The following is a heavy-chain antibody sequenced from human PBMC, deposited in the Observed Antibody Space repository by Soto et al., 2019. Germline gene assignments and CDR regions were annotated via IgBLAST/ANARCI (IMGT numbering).Heavy chain of an antibody. Sequence: QVQLQQWGAGLLKPSETLSLTCAVYGGSFSGYYWSWIRQPPGKGLEWIGEINHSGSTNYNPSLKSRVTISVDTSKNQFSLKLSSVTAADTAVYYCARGRLISYYGDYKFDYWGQGTLVTVSS. V-gene: IGHV4-34*01. J-gene: IGHJ4*02. CDR1: GGSFSGYY. CDR2: INHSGST. CDR3: ARGRLISYYGDYKFDY. D-gene: IGHD4-17*01.